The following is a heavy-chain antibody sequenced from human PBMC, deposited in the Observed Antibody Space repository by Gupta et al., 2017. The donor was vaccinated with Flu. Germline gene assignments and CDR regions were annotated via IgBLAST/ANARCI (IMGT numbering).Heavy chain of an antibody. CDR2: INPNSGGT. V-gene: IGHV1-2*02. J-gene: IGHJ2*01. CDR1: GYTFTGYY. D-gene: IGHD3-3*01. CDR3: ARAVLRFLEWLPREDWYFDL. Sequence: QSGAEVKKPGASVKVSCKASGYTFTGYYMHWVRQAPGQGLEWMGWINPNSGGTNYAQKFQGRVTMTRDTSISTAYMELSRLRSDDTAVYYCARAVLRFLEWLPREDWYFDLWGRGTLVTVSS.